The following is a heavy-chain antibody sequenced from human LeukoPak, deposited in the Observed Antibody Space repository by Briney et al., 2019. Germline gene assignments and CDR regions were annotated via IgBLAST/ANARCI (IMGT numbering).Heavy chain of an antibody. CDR2: IYPGDSDT. CDR3: ARGNPDPTDIVVVPAGDAFDI. V-gene: IGHV5-51*01. J-gene: IGHJ3*02. Sequence: GEPLKISCKGSGYSFTSYWIGRVRQMPGKGLEWMGIIYPGDSDTRDSPSFQGQVTISADKSIGTAYLQWSSLKASDTAMYYCARGNPDPTDIVVVPAGDAFDIWGQGTMVTVSS. CDR1: GYSFTSYW. D-gene: IGHD2-2*01.